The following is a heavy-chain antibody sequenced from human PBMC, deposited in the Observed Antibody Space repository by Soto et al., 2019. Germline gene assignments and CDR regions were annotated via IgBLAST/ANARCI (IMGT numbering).Heavy chain of an antibody. J-gene: IGHJ4*02. D-gene: IGHD3-3*01. CDR3: ARAPYDFWSGYLFDY. V-gene: IGHV5-51*01. Sequence: GESLKISCKGSGYSITSYRIGWVRQMLGKGLEWMGIIYPGDSDTRYSPSFQGQVTISADKSISTAYLQWSSLKASDTAMYYCARAPYDFWSGYLFDYWGQGTLVTVSS. CDR1: GYSITSYR. CDR2: IYPGDSDT.